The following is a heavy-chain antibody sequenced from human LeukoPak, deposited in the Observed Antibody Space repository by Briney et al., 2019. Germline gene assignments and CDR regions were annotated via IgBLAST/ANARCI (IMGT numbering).Heavy chain of an antibody. CDR3: ARVGAYCTSTSCLDY. CDR1: GYTFTNYG. V-gene: IGHV1-18*01. Sequence: GASVKVSCKASGYTFTNYGISRVRQAPGQGLEWMGWISAYNGNTNYAQKLQGRVTMTTDTSTSTAYMELRSLTSGDTAVYYCARVGAYCTSTSCLDYWGQGTLVTVSS. J-gene: IGHJ4*02. D-gene: IGHD2-2*01. CDR2: ISAYNGNT.